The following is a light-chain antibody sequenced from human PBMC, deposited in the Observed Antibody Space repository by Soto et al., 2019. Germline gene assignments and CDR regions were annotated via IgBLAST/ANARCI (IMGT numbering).Light chain of an antibody. V-gene: IGLV2-11*01. J-gene: IGLJ1*01. CDR1: SSDVGTYNF. CDR2: AVT. CDR3: CSYAGSYTFDV. Sequence: QSVLTQPGSVSGSPGQSVSISCTGTSSDVGTYNFVSWYQQHPGKAPRLLIYAVTNRPAAVPARFSGSKSGNTASLTISGLQAEDEADYYCCSYAGSYTFDVFGTGTKVTVL.